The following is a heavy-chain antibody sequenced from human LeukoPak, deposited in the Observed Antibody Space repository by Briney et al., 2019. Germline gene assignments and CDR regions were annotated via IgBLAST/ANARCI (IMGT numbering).Heavy chain of an antibody. J-gene: IGHJ4*02. Sequence: SVKVSCKASGGTFSSYAISWVRQAPGQGLEWMGGIIPIFGTANYAQKFQGRVTMTTDTSTSTAYMELRSLRSDDTAVYYCARDGGGYDLDLDYWGQGTLVTVSS. CDR1: GGTFSSYA. CDR2: IIPIFGTA. CDR3: ARDGGGYDLDLDY. D-gene: IGHD5-12*01. V-gene: IGHV1-69*05.